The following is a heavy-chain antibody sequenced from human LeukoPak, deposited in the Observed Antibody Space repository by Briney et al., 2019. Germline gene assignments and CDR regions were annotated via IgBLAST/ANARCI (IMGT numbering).Heavy chain of an antibody. CDR1: GYTFTSYD. D-gene: IGHD1-26*01. CDR3: ASYGRGPGSSNYYGMDV. J-gene: IGHJ6*02. V-gene: IGHV1-8*01. Sequence: ASVKVSCKASGYTFTSYDINWVRQATGQGLEWMGWMNPNSGNTGYAQEFQGRVTMTRNTSISTAYMELSSLRSEDTAVYYCASYGRGPGSSNYYGMDVWGQGTTVTVSS. CDR2: MNPNSGNT.